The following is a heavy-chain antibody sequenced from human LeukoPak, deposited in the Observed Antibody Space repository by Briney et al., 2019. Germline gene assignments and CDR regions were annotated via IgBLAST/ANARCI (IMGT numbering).Heavy chain of an antibody. Sequence: GASVKVSCKASGYTFTSYGISWVRQAPGQGLEWMGGIIPIFGTANYAQKFQGRVTITTDESTSTAYMELSSLRSEDTAVYYCASSSGYYYPNWFDPWGQGTLVTVSS. CDR1: GYTFTSYG. CDR3: ASSSGYYYPNWFDP. V-gene: IGHV1-69*05. J-gene: IGHJ5*02. D-gene: IGHD3-22*01. CDR2: IIPIFGTA.